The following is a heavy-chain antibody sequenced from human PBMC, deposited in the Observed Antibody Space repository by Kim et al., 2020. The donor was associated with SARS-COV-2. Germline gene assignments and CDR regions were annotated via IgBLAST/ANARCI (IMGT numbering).Heavy chain of an antibody. Sequence: GGSLRLSCAASGFTFSSYSMNWVRQAPGKGLEWVSYISSSSSTIYYADSVKGRFTISRDNAKNSLYLQMNSLRAEDTAVYYCARDSDTYYDILTGYRPFDYWGQGTLVTVSS. CDR3: ARDSDTYYDILTGYRPFDY. CDR2: ISSSSSTI. CDR1: GFTFSSYS. V-gene: IGHV3-48*04. J-gene: IGHJ4*02. D-gene: IGHD3-9*01.